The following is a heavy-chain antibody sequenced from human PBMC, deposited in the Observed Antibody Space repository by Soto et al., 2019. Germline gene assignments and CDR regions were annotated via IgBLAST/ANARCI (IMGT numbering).Heavy chain of an antibody. D-gene: IGHD6-25*01. CDR3: ALRTYNSGEYYFAY. CDR1: GFTFSTYA. J-gene: IGHJ4*02. V-gene: IGHV3-23*01. Sequence: EVQLLESGGGLVQPGGSLRLSCAASGFTFSTYAMSWVRQAPGKGLEWVSSITNSGVGTFYADSVKGRFTISRDNSKNTLYLQMKSLRAEDTAVYYCALRTYNSGEYYFAYWGQGTLVTVSS. CDR2: ITNSGVGT.